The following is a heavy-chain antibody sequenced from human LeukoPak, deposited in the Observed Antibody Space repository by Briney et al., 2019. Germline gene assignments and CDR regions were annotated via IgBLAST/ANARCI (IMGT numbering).Heavy chain of an antibody. D-gene: IGHD6-13*01. V-gene: IGHV4-59*05. J-gene: IGHJ3*02. CDR2: VYYSGGT. CDR1: GGSISSYY. CDR3: ARHTPLTTGGTEGFDI. Sequence: SETLSLTCTVSGGSISSYYWSWIRQPPGKGLEWIGSVYYSGGTYHNPSPKTRVTLSVDTSKNQFSLKLNSVTAADTAVYYCARHTPLTTGGTEGFDIWGQGTMVTVSP.